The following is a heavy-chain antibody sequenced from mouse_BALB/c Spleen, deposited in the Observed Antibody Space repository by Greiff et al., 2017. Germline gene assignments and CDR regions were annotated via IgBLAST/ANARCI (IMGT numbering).Heavy chain of an antibody. Sequence: VQLKESGPGLVKPSQSLSLTCSVTGYSITSGYYWNWIRQFPGNKLEWMGYISYDGSNNYNPSLKNRISITRDTSKNQFFLKLNSVTTEDTATYYCAREEGLGQAWFAYWGQGTLVTVSA. D-gene: IGHD4-1*01. CDR3: AREEGLGQAWFAY. V-gene: IGHV3-6*02. J-gene: IGHJ3*01. CDR2: ISYDGSN. CDR1: GYSITSGYY.